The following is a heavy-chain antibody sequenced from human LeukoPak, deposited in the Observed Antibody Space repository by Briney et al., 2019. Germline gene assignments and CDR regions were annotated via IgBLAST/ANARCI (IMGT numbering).Heavy chain of an antibody. Sequence: SETLSLTCAVYGGSFSGYYWSWIRQPPGKGLEWIGEINHSGSTNYNPSLKSRVTISVDTSKNQFSLKLSSVTAADTAVYYCARGARTPSGYGSRTAGGANWFDPWGQGTLVTVSS. CDR1: GGSFSGYY. CDR2: INHSGST. V-gene: IGHV4-34*01. J-gene: IGHJ5*02. CDR3: ARGARTPSGYGSRTAGGANWFDP. D-gene: IGHD5-12*01.